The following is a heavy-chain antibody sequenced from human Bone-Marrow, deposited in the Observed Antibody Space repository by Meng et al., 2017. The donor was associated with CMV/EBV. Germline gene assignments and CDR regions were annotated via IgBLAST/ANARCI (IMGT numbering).Heavy chain of an antibody. Sequence: QVQLVQSGAEVKNPGSSLRVSCKPSGGTLYSNSISWVRQAPGQGLEWMGGIIPISGTPNYAQKFQGRVTIIADKFTSTVYMDLNSLRSEDTAVYFCARPHGDSPGYFDYWGQGTQVTVSS. J-gene: IGHJ4*02. CDR2: IIPISGTP. V-gene: IGHV1-69*06. CDR1: GGTLYSNS. D-gene: IGHD1-1*01. CDR3: ARPHGDSPGYFDY.